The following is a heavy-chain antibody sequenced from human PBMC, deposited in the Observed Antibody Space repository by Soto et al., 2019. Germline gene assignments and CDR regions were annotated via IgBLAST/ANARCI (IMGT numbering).Heavy chain of an antibody. CDR2: IYYSGST. J-gene: IGHJ5*01. Sequence: SETLSLTCTVSGGSISSSSYYWGWIRQPPGKGLEWIGSIYYSGSTYYNPSLKSRVTISVDTSKNQFSLKLSSVTAADTAVYYCARLMGARGGNWFDSCGQGTLVTVSS. D-gene: IGHD1-26*01. CDR3: ARLMGARGGNWFDS. CDR1: GGSISSSSYY. V-gene: IGHV4-39*01.